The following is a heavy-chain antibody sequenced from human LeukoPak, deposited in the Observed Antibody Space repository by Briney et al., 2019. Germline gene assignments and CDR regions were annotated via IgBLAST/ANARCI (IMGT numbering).Heavy chain of an antibody. Sequence: SETLSLTCAVYGGSFSGYYWSWIRQPPGKGLEWIGEMNHSGSTYYNPSLKSRVTISVDTSKNQFSLKLSSVTAADTAVYYCAREFIEGYSYGYGNWGQGTLVTVSS. CDR2: MNHSGST. CDR3: AREFIEGYSYGYGN. J-gene: IGHJ4*02. CDR1: GGSFSGYY. V-gene: IGHV4-34*01. D-gene: IGHD5-18*01.